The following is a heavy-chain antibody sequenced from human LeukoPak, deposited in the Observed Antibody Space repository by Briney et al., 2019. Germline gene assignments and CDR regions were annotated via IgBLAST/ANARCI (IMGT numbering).Heavy chain of an antibody. CDR3: AKGGATVIDY. J-gene: IGHJ4*02. CDR1: GFTFSNYW. Sequence: PGGSLRLSCAASGFTFSNYWMHWVRQAPGKGLVWVSRINSDGSSTTSADSVKGRFTISRDNAKNTLYLQMNSLRGEDTAAYYCAKGGATVIDYWGQGTLVTVSS. V-gene: IGHV3-74*01. CDR2: INSDGSST. D-gene: IGHD4-17*01.